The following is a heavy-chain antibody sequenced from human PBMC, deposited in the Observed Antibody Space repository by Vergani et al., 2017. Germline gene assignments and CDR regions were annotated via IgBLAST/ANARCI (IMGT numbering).Heavy chain of an antibody. V-gene: IGHV5-51*03. CDR1: GYSFTSYW. D-gene: IGHD6-13*01. CDR3: ARRYSSSWYGSWDDAFDS. Sequence: EVQLVQSGAEVKKPGESLKISCKGSGYSFTSYWIGWVRQLPGKGLEWMGIIYPGDSDTRYSPSFQGQVTISADKSISTAYLQWSSLKASDTAMYYCARRYSSSWYGSWDDAFDSWGQGTMVTVSS. CDR2: IYPGDSDT. J-gene: IGHJ3*02.